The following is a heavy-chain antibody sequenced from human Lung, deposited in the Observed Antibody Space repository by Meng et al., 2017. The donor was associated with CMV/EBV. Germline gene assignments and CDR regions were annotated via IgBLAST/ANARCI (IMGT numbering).Heavy chain of an antibody. CDR2: IDWNDEK. CDR1: GFAHTTGGVG. V-gene: IGHV2-5*01. D-gene: IGHD4-23*01. CDR3: VHSIYGGTYFDF. Sequence: IFSGFAHTTGGVGVGWSRQPPGQALERLAIIDWNDEKRHSPSLKSRLTITRDTSKNQVVLTMTNMDPVDTATYYCVHSIYGGTYFDFWGQGTLVTVSS. J-gene: IGHJ4*02.